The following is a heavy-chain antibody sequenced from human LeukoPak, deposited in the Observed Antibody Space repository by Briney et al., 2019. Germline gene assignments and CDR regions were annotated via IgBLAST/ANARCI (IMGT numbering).Heavy chain of an antibody. CDR3: TTLVGAPTY. V-gene: IGHV3-15*01. CDR2: IKSETDGGAK. Sequence: GGSLRLSCAASGFNFNYAWMTWVRQAPGKGLEWVGRIKSETDGGAKDYAAPVKGRFSISRDDSKSILYLEMTSLKTEDTAVYYCTTLVGAPTYWGQGTLVTVSS. CDR1: GFNFNYAW. J-gene: IGHJ4*02. D-gene: IGHD1-26*01.